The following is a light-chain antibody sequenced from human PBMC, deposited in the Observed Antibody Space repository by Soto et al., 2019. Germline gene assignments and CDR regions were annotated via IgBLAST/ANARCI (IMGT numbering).Light chain of an antibody. V-gene: IGLV1-40*01. CDR2: GNS. CDR3: QSYDSSLSGSV. Sequence: QSVLTQPPSVSGAPGQRVTISCTGSSSNIGAGYDVHWYQQLPGTAPKLLIYGNSNRPSGVPDQFSGFKSGTSVSLAITGLQSEDEADYYCQSYDSSLSGSVFGGGTKLTVL. CDR1: SSNIGAGYD. J-gene: IGLJ2*01.